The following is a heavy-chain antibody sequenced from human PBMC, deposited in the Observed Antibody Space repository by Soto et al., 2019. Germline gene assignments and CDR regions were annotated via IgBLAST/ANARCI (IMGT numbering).Heavy chain of an antibody. CDR1: GFTVSSNY. D-gene: IGHD3-3*01. Sequence: LRLSCAASGFTVSSNYMSWVRQAPGKGLEWVSVIYSGGSTYYADSVKGRFTISRDNSKNTLYLQMNSLRAEDTAVYYCARDRYYDFWSGYYKDPYYYGMDVWGQGTTVTVSS. J-gene: IGHJ6*02. CDR2: IYSGGST. V-gene: IGHV3-53*01. CDR3: ARDRYYDFWSGYYKDPYYYGMDV.